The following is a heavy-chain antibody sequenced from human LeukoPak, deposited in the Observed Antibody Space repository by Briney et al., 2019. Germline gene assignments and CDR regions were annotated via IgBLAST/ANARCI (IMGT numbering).Heavy chain of an antibody. Sequence: ASVKVSCKASGYTLTTYGISWVRQATGQGLEWMGWMNPNSGNTGYAQKFQGRVTMTRNTSISTAYMELSSLRSEDTAVYYCARGPYYYDSTGYWYFDLWGRGTLVTVSS. CDR1: GYTLTTYG. CDR3: ARGPYYYDSTGYWYFDL. J-gene: IGHJ2*01. V-gene: IGHV1-8*02. CDR2: MNPNSGNT. D-gene: IGHD3-22*01.